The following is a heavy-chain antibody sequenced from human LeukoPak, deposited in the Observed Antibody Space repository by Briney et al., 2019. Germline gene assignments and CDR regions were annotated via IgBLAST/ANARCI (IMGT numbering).Heavy chain of an antibody. V-gene: IGHV3-48*03. CDR3: ARTTLSGSPRD. Sequence: GGSLRLSCEASGFNFHEYEMNWVRQAPEKGLEWLAYITASGTTIHYADSVRGRFSSSRDNDKSSLYLQMDSLSVDDTGVYYCARTTLSGSPRDWGQGTLLIVPS. CDR1: GFNFHEYE. D-gene: IGHD1-14*01. J-gene: IGHJ1*01. CDR2: ITASGTTI.